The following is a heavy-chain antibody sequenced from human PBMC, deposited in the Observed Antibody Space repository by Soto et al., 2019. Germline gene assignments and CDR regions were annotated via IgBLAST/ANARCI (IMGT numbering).Heavy chain of an antibody. J-gene: IGHJ6*02. Sequence: LGESLKISCKGSGYSFASYWITWVRQMPGKGLGWMGIIYPGDSDTRYSPSFQGQVTISADKSISTAYLQWSSLKASDTAMYYCARHNDYSNYYYYGMDVWGQGTTVTVSS. CDR2: IYPGDSDT. CDR3: ARHNDYSNYYYYGMDV. V-gene: IGHV5-51*01. CDR1: GYSFASYW. D-gene: IGHD4-4*01.